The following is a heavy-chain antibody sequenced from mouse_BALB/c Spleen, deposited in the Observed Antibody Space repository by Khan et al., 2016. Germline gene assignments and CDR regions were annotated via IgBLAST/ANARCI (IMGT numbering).Heavy chain of an antibody. D-gene: IGHD2-4*01. CDR3: ARSAMITPFDY. CDR2: IYPYNGGA. J-gene: IGHJ2*01. V-gene: IGHV1S29*02. CDR1: GYTFTDYN. Sequence: VQLQQSGPELVKPGASVKISCKASGYTFTDYNMHWVRQSHGKSLDWIGYIYPYNGGAGYNQKFKSKATLTVDNSSSTAYPELRSLTSEDSAVYYCARSAMITPFDYWGQGTTLTVSS.